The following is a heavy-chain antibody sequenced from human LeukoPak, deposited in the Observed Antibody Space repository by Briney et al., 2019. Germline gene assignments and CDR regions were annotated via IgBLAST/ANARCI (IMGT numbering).Heavy chain of an antibody. V-gene: IGHV3-23*01. CDR1: GFTFSNYA. Sequence: GGALRLSCAASGFTFSNYAMSWVRQAPGKGLEGVSTLSGSGFTTYYADSVKGRFTISRDNSKNTLYLQMNSLRAEDTAVYYCAKSKNLGISGAFDYWGQGTLVTVSS. D-gene: IGHD7-27*01. CDR3: AKSKNLGISGAFDY. J-gene: IGHJ4*02. CDR2: LSGSGFTT.